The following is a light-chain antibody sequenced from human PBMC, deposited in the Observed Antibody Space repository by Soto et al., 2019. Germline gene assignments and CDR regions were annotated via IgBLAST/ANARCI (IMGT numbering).Light chain of an antibody. CDR1: QSISSW. J-gene: IGKJ5*01. CDR2: GAS. CDR3: QQRSNWQVT. V-gene: IGKV3D-11*02. Sequence: TQSPSTLSASVGDRVTITCRAGQSISSWLAWYQQKPGQPPRLLIYGASSRATGIPARFSGSGSGTDFTLTISSLEPEDFAVYYCQQRSNWQVTFGQGTRLEIK.